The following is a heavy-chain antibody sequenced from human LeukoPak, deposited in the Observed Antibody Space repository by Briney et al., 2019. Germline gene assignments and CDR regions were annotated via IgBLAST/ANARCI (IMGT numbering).Heavy chain of an antibody. CDR1: GYTFTGYY. D-gene: IGHD1-26*01. Sequence: ASVKVSCKASGYTFTGYYIHWVRQAPGQGLEWMGWINPNSGGTNYAQKFQGRVTMTRDTSISTAYMELSRLRSDDTAVYYCVRDTVGSNSGSSWGPGTLVTVSS. J-gene: IGHJ5*02. CDR2: INPNSGGT. V-gene: IGHV1-2*02. CDR3: VRDTVGSNSGSS.